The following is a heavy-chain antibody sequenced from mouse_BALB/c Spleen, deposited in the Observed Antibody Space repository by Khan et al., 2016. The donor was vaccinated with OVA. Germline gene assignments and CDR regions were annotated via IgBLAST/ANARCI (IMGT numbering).Heavy chain of an antibody. J-gene: IGHJ3*01. D-gene: IGHD2-1*01. Sequence: QVQLKQSGAELAKPGASVKMSCKASGYTFTSSWMHWVKQRPGQGLEWIGYINPSTGYTEYNQKFRDKATLTTDKSSSTAYMQLSSLTSEDSAVYYCARRGLDGIFAYWGQGTLVTVSA. CDR3: ARRGLDGIFAY. V-gene: IGHV1-7*01. CDR1: GYTFTSSW. CDR2: INPSTGYT.